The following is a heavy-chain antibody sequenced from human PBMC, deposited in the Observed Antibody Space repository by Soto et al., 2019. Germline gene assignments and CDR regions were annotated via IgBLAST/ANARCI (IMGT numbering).Heavy chain of an antibody. CDR2: IYSGGST. V-gene: IGHV3-66*01. J-gene: IGHJ5*02. Sequence: EVQLVESGGGLVQPGGSLRLSCAASGFTVSSNYMSWVRQAPGKGLEWVSVIYSGGSTYYADSVKGRFTISRDNSKNTLYLQMNSRRAEDTAVYYCANTYYYDSGSPNWFDPWGQGTLVTVSS. CDR3: ANTYYYDSGSPNWFDP. D-gene: IGHD3-10*01. CDR1: GFTVSSNY.